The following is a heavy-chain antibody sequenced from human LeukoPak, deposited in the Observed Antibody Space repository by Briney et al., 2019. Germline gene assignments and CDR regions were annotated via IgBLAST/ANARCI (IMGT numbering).Heavy chain of an antibody. V-gene: IGHV3-7*01. CDR2: IKGDGSKI. J-gene: IGHJ4*02. Sequence: GGSLRLSCGASGFTFSEYWMTWVRQAPGRGPEWVANIKGDGSKIYYVDSVKGRFTISRDNDKNSLYLQMNNLRVEDTAVYHCAKDGSCFDFWGQGALVTVSS. CDR3: AKDGSCFDF. CDR1: GFTFSEYW. D-gene: IGHD2-15*01.